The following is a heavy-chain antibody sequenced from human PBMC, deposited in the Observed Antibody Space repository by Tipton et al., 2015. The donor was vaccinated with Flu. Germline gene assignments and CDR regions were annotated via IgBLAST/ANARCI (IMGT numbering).Heavy chain of an antibody. CDR1: GFTFSRYG. D-gene: IGHD5-18*01. CDR3: AGGGGYSCGYFDY. V-gene: IGHV3-30*03. CDR2: ISYDGSNK. J-gene: IGHJ4*02. Sequence: SLRLSCAASGFTFSRYGMHWVRQAPGKGLEWVAVISYDGSNKYYADSVKGRFTISRDNSKNTLYLQMSSLRAEDTAVYYCAGGGGYSCGYFDYWGQGTLVTVSS.